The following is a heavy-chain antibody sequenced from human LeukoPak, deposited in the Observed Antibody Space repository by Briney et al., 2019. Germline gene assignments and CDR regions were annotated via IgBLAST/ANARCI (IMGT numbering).Heavy chain of an antibody. CDR3: ARDLRRANFVWFDP. CDR2: ISSSSSYI. Sequence: GGSLRLSCAASGFTFDDYAMHWVRQAPGKGLEWVSSISSSSSYIYYADSVKGRFTISRDNAKNSLYLQMHSLRAEDTAVYYCARDLRRANFVWFDPWGQGTLVTVSS. J-gene: IGHJ5*02. D-gene: IGHD3-16*01. V-gene: IGHV3-21*01. CDR1: GFTFDDYA.